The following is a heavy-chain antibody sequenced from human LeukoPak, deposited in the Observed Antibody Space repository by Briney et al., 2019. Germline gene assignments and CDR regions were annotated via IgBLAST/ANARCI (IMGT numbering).Heavy chain of an antibody. D-gene: IGHD5/OR15-5a*01. CDR1: RFVLSISW. CDR3: ATVFDDP. CDR2: IAPEGTT. V-gene: IGHV3-74*01. Sequence: GGSLRLSCAGPRFVLSISWIHWVRQPPGKGLVWVSRIAPEGTTSYADFVKGRFTISRDNTKNTVYLQMNSLRAEDTAVYYCATVFDDPWGQGTLVTVSS. J-gene: IGHJ5*02.